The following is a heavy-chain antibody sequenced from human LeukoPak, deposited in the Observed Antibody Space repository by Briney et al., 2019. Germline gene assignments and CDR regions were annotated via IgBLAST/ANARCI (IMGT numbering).Heavy chain of an antibody. V-gene: IGHV1-18*01. CDR3: VRDRGTHTKYNHFDY. J-gene: IGHJ4*02. Sequence: ASVKVSCKASGYTFTSYGISWLRQAPGQGLEWMGWISTYNGHTNYAQKLQGRVTMTRDTSTTTVYMELSSLRSEDTAVYYCVRDRGTHTKYNHFDYWGQGTLVTVSS. CDR1: GYTFTSYG. CDR2: ISTYNGHT. D-gene: IGHD1-14*01.